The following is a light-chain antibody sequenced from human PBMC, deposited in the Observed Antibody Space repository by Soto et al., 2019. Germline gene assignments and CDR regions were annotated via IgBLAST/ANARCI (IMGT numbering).Light chain of an antibody. J-gene: IGKJ1*01. CDR3: QQYYSYWT. CDR2: AAS. V-gene: IGKV1-8*01. CDR1: QGISSY. Sequence: AIRMTQSPSSFSASTGDRVTITCRASQGISSYLAWYQQKPGKAPKLLIYAASTLQSGVPSRFSGSGSGTDFTLTVSRLQSEDFSTYYCQQYYSYWTFGQGTKVAIK.